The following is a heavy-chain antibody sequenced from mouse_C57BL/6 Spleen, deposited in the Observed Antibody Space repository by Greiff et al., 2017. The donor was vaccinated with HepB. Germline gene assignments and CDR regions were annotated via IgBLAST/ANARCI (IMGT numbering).Heavy chain of an antibody. Sequence: VQLQESGAELVKPGASVKLSCKASGYTFTSYWMQWVKQRPGQGLEWIGEIDPSDSYTNYNQKFKGKATLTVDTSSSTAYMQLSSLTSEDSAVYYCARRVGPYYFDYWGQGTTLTVSS. CDR3: ARRVGPYYFDY. J-gene: IGHJ2*01. CDR2: IDPSDSYT. CDR1: GYTFTSYW. D-gene: IGHD4-1*01. V-gene: IGHV1-50*01.